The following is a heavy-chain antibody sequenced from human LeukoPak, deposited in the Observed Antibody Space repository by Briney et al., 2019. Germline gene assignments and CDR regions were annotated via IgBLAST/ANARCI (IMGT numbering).Heavy chain of an antibody. D-gene: IGHD3-3*01. J-gene: IGHJ4*02. CDR2: INEDGSEA. CDR1: GFSFRTRW. CDR3: AHDLLACADV. V-gene: IGHV3-7*02. Sequence: GGSLRLSCATSGFSFRTRWMSWVRQAPGRGLEWVAGINEDGSEAYYPGSVAGRFTVTRDNVKNSVYLQMNSLRVEGTAVYYCAHDLLACADVWGQGALVSVSS.